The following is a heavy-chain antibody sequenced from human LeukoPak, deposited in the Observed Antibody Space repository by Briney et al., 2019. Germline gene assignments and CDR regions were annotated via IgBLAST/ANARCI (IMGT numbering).Heavy chain of an antibody. CDR3: AELGITMIGGV. J-gene: IGHJ6*04. CDR2: ITSSGTTK. Sequence: GGSLRLSCTASGFTFSDYYMSWIRQAPGKGLEWISYITSSGTTKYYADSVRGRFTISRDNAKNSLYLQMNSLRAEDTAVYYCAELGITMIGGVWGKGTTVTISS. CDR1: GFTFSDYY. V-gene: IGHV3-11*04. D-gene: IGHD3-10*02.